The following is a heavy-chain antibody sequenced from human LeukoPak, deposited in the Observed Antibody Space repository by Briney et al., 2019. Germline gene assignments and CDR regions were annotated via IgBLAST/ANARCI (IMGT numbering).Heavy chain of an antibody. J-gene: IGHJ4*02. CDR1: GGSISSYY. Sequence: SETLSLTCTVSGGSISSYYWSWIRQPPGKGLEWIGYIYYSGSTNYNPSLKSRVTISVDTSKNQFSLKLNSVTAADTAVYYCARGGDSSGWSYLYFDYWSQGTLVTVSS. D-gene: IGHD6-19*01. CDR2: IYYSGST. V-gene: IGHV4-59*01. CDR3: ARGGDSSGWSYLYFDY.